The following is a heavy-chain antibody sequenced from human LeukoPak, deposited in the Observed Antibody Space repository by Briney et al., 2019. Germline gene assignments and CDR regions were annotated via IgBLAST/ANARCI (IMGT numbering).Heavy chain of an antibody. CDR2: IHYTGST. V-gene: IGHV4-59*01. CDR3: ARVGSYAFDI. Sequence: PSETLSLTCTVSAGSISSYYWSWIRQPPGKGLEWIGYIHYTGSTNQNPSLKSRATISVDTSKNQFSLNLSSVTAADTAVYYCARVGSYAFDIWGQGTMVTVSS. J-gene: IGHJ3*02. CDR1: AGSISSYY.